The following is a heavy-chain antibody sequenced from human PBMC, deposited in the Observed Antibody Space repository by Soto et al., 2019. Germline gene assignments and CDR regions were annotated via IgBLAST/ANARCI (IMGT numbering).Heavy chain of an antibody. J-gene: IGHJ4*02. Sequence: QVQLVQSGAEVKKPGASVKVSCKASGYTFTSYDINWVRQATGQGLEWMGWMNPNSGNPGYAQKFQGRVTMTRNTSISTAYMELSSLRSEDTAVYYCATSTRIGWFGEQQYSYYWGQGTLVTVSS. CDR3: ATSTRIGWFGEQQYSYY. CDR2: MNPNSGNP. CDR1: GYTFTSYD. D-gene: IGHD3-10*01. V-gene: IGHV1-8*02.